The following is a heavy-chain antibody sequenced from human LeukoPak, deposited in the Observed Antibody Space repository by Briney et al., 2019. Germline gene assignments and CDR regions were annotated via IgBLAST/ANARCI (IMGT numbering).Heavy chain of an antibody. Sequence: PGRSLRLSCAASGFTFSSYAMHWVRQAPGKGLEWVAVISYDGSNKYYADSVKGRFTISRDNSKNTLYLQMNSLRAEDTAVYYCAREEIAGTYFDYWRQGTLVTVSS. CDR1: GFTFSSYA. CDR2: ISYDGSNK. V-gene: IGHV3-30*04. J-gene: IGHJ4*02. D-gene: IGHD6-13*01. CDR3: AREEIAGTYFDY.